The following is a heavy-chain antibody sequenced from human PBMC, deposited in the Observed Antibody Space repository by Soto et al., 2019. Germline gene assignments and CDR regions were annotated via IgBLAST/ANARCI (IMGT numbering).Heavy chain of an antibody. CDR3: ARAASQRKDLWAARRTYYFDY. CDR1: GGSFSGYY. J-gene: IGHJ4*02. Sequence: AETLSLTCTAYGGSFSGYYWSWIRQPPGKGLEWIGEINHSGSTNYNPSLKSRVTISVDTSKNQFSLKLSSVTAADTAVYYCARAASQRKDLWAARRTYYFDYWGQRSLVTVS. D-gene: IGHD6-6*01. CDR2: INHSGST. V-gene: IGHV4-34*01.